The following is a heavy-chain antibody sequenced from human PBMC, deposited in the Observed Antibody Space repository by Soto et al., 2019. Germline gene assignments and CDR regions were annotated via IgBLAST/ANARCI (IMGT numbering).Heavy chain of an antibody. V-gene: IGHV3-33*01. CDR3: GREGCRGGSGSQGGLDY. CDR1: GFTFSSYG. Sequence: QVQLVESGGGVVQPGRSLRLSCAASGFTFSSYGMHWVRQAPGKGLEWVAVIWYDGSNKYYADSVKGRFTISRDNSKNTLYLKMKSRRAEDTVVYYWGREGCRGGSGSQGGLDYGGQGPLVTVSS. J-gene: IGHJ4*02. D-gene: IGHD2-15*01. CDR2: IWYDGSNK.